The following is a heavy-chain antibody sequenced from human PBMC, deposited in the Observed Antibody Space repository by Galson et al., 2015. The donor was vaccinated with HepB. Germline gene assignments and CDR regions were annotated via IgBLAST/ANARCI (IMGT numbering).Heavy chain of an antibody. V-gene: IGHV1-2*06. CDR1: GYTFTGYY. J-gene: IGHJ4*02. CDR3: ARDERGEWLYSGGLAY. CDR2: INPNSGDT. D-gene: IGHD3-3*01. Sequence: SVKVSCKASGYTFTGYYMHWVRQAPGQGLEWMGRINPNSGDTSSAQKFQGTVTMTRDTSISTAYMELSGLRSDDTAVYYCARDERGEWLYSGGLAYWGQGTLVTVSS.